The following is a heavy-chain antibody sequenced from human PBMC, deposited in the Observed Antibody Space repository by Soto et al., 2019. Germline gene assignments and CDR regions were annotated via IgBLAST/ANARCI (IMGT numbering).Heavy chain of an antibody. CDR2: IYYTGGT. CDR3: ASGTLSTIAAPDS. V-gene: IGHV4-59*01. J-gene: IGHJ4*02. CDR1: GVTIRGYY. Sequence: QVQLQESGPGLVKPSETLSLTCNVSGVTIRGYYWNWIRQPPVKTLEWIGSIYYTGGTNYNPSLKRRVTISVDTSQNHFSLKFNSLTAADTAVYYCASGTLSTIAAPDSWVQGTLVTVSS. D-gene: IGHD6-13*01.